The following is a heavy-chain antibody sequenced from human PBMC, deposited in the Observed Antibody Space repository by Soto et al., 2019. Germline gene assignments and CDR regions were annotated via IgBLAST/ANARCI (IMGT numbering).Heavy chain of an antibody. CDR2: ISGSGGST. V-gene: IGHV3-23*01. Sequence: GGSLRLSCAASGFTFSSYAMSWVRQAPGKGLEWVSAISGSGGSTDYADSVKGRFTISRDNAKNTLYLQMNSLRAEDTAVYYCAKDNPDMTTVTTGFDYWGQGTLVTVSS. CDR1: GFTFSSYA. CDR3: AKDNPDMTTVTTGFDY. J-gene: IGHJ4*02. D-gene: IGHD4-17*01.